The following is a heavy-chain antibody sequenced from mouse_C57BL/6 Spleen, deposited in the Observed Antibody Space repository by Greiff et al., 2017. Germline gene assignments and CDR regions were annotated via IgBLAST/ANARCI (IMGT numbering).Heavy chain of an antibody. Sequence: QVQLKESGPELVKPGASVKISCKASGYSFTSYYIPWVKQRPGQGLEWIGWIYPGSGNTKYNEKFKGKATLTADTSSSTAYMQLSSLTSEDSAVYYCARGGNYPLDYWGQGTTLTVSS. J-gene: IGHJ2*01. V-gene: IGHV1-66*01. CDR3: ARGGNYPLDY. CDR2: IYPGSGNT. D-gene: IGHD2-1*01. CDR1: GYSFTSYY.